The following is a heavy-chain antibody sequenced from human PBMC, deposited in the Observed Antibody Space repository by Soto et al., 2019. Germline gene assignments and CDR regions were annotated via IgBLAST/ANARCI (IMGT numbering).Heavy chain of an antibody. Sequence: GGSLRLSCAASGFTFSSYGMHWVRQAPGKGLEWVAVIWYDGSNKYYADSVKGRFTISRDNSKNTLYLQMNSLRAEDTAMYYCARMKSIAARRGYFDYWGQGTLVTVSS. V-gene: IGHV3-33*01. D-gene: IGHD6-6*01. J-gene: IGHJ4*02. CDR2: IWYDGSNK. CDR3: ARMKSIAARRGYFDY. CDR1: GFTFSSYG.